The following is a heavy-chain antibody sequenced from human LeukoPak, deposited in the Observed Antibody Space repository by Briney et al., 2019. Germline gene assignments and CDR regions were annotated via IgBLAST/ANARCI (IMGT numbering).Heavy chain of an antibody. V-gene: IGHV3-30*04. D-gene: IGHD2/OR15-2a*01. CDR3: ARDGIVLSEVLYYFDY. Sequence: GRSLRLSCAASGFTFSSSAMHWVRQAPGTGLEWVAVISYGGSNKYYTDSVKGRFTISRDNSKNMLYLQMNSLRVEDTAVYYCARDGIVLSEVLYYFDYWGQGTLVTVSS. CDR1: GFTFSSSA. J-gene: IGHJ4*02. CDR2: ISYGGSNK.